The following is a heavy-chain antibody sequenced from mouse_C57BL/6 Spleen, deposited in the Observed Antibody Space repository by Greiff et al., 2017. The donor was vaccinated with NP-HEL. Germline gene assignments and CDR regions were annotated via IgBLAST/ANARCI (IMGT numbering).Heavy chain of an antibody. J-gene: IGHJ2*01. D-gene: IGHD1-1*01. Sequence: QVQLQQPGAELVRPGSSVKLSCKASGYTFTSYWMHWVKQRPIQGLEWIGNIDPSDSETHYNQKFKDKATLTVDKSSSTAYMQLSSLTSEDSAVYYCASIFYYGRNYFDYWGQGTTLTVSS. CDR1: GYTFTSYW. CDR3: ASIFYYGRNYFDY. V-gene: IGHV1-52*01. CDR2: IDPSDSET.